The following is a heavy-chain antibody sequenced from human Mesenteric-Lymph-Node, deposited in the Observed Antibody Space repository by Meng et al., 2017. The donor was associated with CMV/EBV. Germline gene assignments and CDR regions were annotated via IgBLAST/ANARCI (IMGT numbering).Heavy chain of an antibody. V-gene: IGHV6-1*01. CDR2: TYYRSKLFY. D-gene: IGHD2-2*02. CDR1: GDSVSSNSAA. J-gene: IGHJ3*02. CDR3: AREYRYCSSTSCYTPGSAFDI. Sequence: SETLSLTCDISGDSVSSNSAAWNWIRQSPSRGLEWLGRTYYRSKLFYDYAISVKSRITINSDTSKNQFSLQLNSVTPEDTAVYYCAREYRYCSSTSCYTPGSAFDIWGQGTMVTVSS.